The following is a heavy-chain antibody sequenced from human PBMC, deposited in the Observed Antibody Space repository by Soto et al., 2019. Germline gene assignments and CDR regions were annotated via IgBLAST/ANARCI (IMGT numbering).Heavy chain of an antibody. J-gene: IGHJ3*02. CDR1: GGCIRSDGYY. CDR3: ARAGLSGGDAFDI. CDR2: MNYRGIT. D-gene: IGHD2-8*02. V-gene: IGHV4-31*03. Sequence: QVQLQESGPGVLKPSQTLSLTCTVSGGCIRSDGYYWSWIRQRPGKGLEWIGYMNYRGITYYNPSLKSRLTISEDTSKNHFSLNLNSVTAADTSVYYCARAGLSGGDAFDIWGQGTMVVVSS.